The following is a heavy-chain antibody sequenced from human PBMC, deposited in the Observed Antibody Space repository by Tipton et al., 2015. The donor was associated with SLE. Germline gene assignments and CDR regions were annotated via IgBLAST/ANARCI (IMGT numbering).Heavy chain of an antibody. CDR2: IYTSEST. CDR3: ARDDDNGFDY. CDR1: SGSVTSYY. Sequence: TLSLTCTVSSGSVTSYYWSWVRQPAGKGLEWIGRIYTSESTNYNPSLKSRVTMSADTSKNQFSLNLNSVTAADTAVYYCARDDDNGFDYWGQGTLVTVSS. D-gene: IGHD2-8*01. V-gene: IGHV4-4*07. J-gene: IGHJ4*02.